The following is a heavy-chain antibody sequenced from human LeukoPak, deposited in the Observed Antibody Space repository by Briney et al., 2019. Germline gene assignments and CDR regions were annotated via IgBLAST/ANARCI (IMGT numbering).Heavy chain of an antibody. CDR3: AKVALFSGYYPPFDY. D-gene: IGHD3-22*01. J-gene: IGHJ4*02. CDR2: ISYDGSNE. Sequence: GGSLRLSCAASGFTFSNYGMHWVRQAPGKGLEWVAVISYDGSNEYYADSVKGRFTISRDNSKNTLFLQMNSLRPEDTAVYHCAKVALFSGYYPPFDYWGQGTLVTVSS. CDR1: GFTFSNYG. V-gene: IGHV3-30*18.